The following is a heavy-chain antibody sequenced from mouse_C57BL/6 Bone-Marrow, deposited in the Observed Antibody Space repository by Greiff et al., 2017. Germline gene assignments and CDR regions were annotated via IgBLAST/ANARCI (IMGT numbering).Heavy chain of an antibody. CDR3: ARIGNYAMDY. J-gene: IGHJ4*01. Sequence: QVQLQQSGAELVMPGASVKLSCKASGYTFTSYWMHWVKQRPGQCLEWIGEIDPSDSYTNYNQKFKGKSTLTVDQSSSTAYMQLSSLTSEDAAVYYCARIGNYAMDYWGQGTSVTVSS. D-gene: IGHD1-1*02. CDR2: IDPSDSYT. CDR1: GYTFTSYW. V-gene: IGHV1-69*01.